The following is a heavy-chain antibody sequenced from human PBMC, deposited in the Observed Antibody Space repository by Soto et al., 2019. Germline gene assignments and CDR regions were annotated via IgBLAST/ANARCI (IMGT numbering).Heavy chain of an antibody. CDR2: ISYDGSNK. CDR1: GFTFSSYA. CDR3: AGDITGDSSGYNWAY. D-gene: IGHD3-22*01. Sequence: QVQLVESGGGVVQPGRSLRLSCAASGFTFSSYAMHWVRQAPGKGLEWVAVISYDGSNKYYADSVKGRFTISRDNSKNTLYLQMKSLRAEDTAVYYCAGDITGDSSGYNWAYWGQGTLVTVSS. V-gene: IGHV3-30-3*01. J-gene: IGHJ4*02.